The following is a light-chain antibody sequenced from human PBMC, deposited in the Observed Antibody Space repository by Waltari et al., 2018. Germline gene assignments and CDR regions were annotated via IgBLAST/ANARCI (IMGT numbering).Light chain of an antibody. CDR3: HQYDNRWT. CDR1: HSVSDF. J-gene: IGKJ1*01. V-gene: IGKV1-5*03. Sequence: DIQMTQSPSTLSASVGDRVTITCRASHSVSDFLAWHQQKPRKAPKVLIYRASNLASGVPSRFSGSGSGTEFTLTISSLQPDDFATYYCHQYDNRWTFGQGTTVEI. CDR2: RAS.